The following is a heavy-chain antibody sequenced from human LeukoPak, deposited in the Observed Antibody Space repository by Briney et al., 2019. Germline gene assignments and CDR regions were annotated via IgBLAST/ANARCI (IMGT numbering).Heavy chain of an antibody. CDR1: GGFIRSGDYH. CDR2: MYYSGST. CDR3: ARPYYYDSRIDP. V-gene: IGHV4-30-4*01. J-gene: IGHJ5*02. D-gene: IGHD3-22*01. Sequence: PSQTLSLTRAFWGGFIRSGDYHWSWIPQPPGNGLEWIAYMYYSGSTYYNPSLKSRVTMSADTSKSQLSLKLSSVTAADTAVYYCARPYYYDSRIDPWGQGILVTVSS.